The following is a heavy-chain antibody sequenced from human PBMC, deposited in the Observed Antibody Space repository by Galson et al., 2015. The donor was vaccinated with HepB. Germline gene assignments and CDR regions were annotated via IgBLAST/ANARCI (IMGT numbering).Heavy chain of an antibody. CDR3: ARTPVSSSWYLDAFDI. J-gene: IGHJ3*02. CDR1: GFTFSDYY. D-gene: IGHD6-13*01. V-gene: IGHV3-11*06. CDR2: ISSSSSYT. Sequence: SLRLSCAASGFTFSDYYMSWIRQAPGKGLEWVSYISSSSSYTNYADSVKGRFTISRDNAKNSLYLQMNSLRAEDTAVYYCARTPVSSSWYLDAFDIWGQGTMVTVSS.